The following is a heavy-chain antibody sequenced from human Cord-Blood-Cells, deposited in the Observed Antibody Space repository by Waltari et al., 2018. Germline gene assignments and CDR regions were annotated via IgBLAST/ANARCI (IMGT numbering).Heavy chain of an antibody. V-gene: IGHV3-53*01. D-gene: IGHD6-19*01. Sequence: EVQLVESGGGYIHAGGSLSLSCAASGFLVSRPYMCWDRQAPGMGLEWVSVIYSGGSTYYADSVKGRFTISRNNSKNTLYLQMNSLRAEDTAVYYCARSGWYDDAFDIWGQGTMVTVSS. CDR2: IYSGGST. CDR3: ARSGWYDDAFDI. J-gene: IGHJ3*02. CDR1: GFLVSRPY.